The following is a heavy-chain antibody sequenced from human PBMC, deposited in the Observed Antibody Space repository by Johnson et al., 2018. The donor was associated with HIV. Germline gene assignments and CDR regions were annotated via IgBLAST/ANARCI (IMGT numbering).Heavy chain of an antibody. CDR2: FNWNGGST. CDR1: GFTFSSFW. CDR3: ARGDYNDRSGYWSDAFDI. D-gene: IGHD3-22*01. J-gene: IGHJ3*02. V-gene: IGHV3-20*04. Sequence: VQLVESGGGLVKPGGSLRLSCATSGFTFSSFWMGWVRQAPGKGLEWVSGFNWNGGSTRYAGSVKGRFTISRDNAKESLYLQMHSLRAEDTAVYYCARGDYNDRSGYWSDAFDIWGQGTMVTVSS.